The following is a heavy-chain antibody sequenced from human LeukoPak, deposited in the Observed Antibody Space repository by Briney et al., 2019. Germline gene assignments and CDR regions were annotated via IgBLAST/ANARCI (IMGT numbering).Heavy chain of an antibody. CDR1: GFTFSSYS. CDR3: ARGVVVAAN. J-gene: IGHJ4*02. CDR2: ISSSSSYL. V-gene: IGHV3-21*01. D-gene: IGHD2-15*01. Sequence: GGSLRLSCAASGFTFSSYSMNWVRQAPGKGLEWVSSISSSSSYLYYADSVKGRFTISRDNAKNSLYLQMNSLRAEDTAVYYCARGVVVAANWGQGTLVTVSS.